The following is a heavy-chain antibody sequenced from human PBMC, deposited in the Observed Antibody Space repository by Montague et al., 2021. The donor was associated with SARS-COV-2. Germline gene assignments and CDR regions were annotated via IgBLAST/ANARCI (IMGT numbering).Heavy chain of an antibody. CDR1: GGSINNYY. V-gene: IGHV4-59*08. J-gene: IGHJ6*02. Sequence: SETLSLTCTVSGGSINNYYSSWSRHPPARGKEWIGFVYYSCSTDYSSSLTSRVPMSIDTAKNQISLRLNSVTATDTAVSFCAGATYFDLASIYYYVMDVWGQGTTVTVSS. D-gene: IGHD3-9*01. CDR2: VYYSCST. CDR3: AGATYFDLASIYYYVMDV.